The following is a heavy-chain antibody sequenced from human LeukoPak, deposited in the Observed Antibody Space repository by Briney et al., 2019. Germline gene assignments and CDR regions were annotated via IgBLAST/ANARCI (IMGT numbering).Heavy chain of an antibody. CDR1: GYSISSGYY. CDR3: ARIDSGSYSGLFDY. V-gene: IGHV4-38-2*01. D-gene: IGHD1-26*01. Sequence: PSETLSLTCAVSGYSISSGYYWGWIRQPPGKGLEWIGSIYHSGSTYYNPSLKSRVTISVDTSKNQFSLKLSSVTAAHTAVYYCARIDSGSYSGLFDYWGQGTLVTVSS. J-gene: IGHJ4*02. CDR2: IYHSGST.